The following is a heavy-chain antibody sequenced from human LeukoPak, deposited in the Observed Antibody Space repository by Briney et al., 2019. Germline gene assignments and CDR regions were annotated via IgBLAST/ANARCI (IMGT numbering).Heavy chain of an antibody. CDR3: ARGDSSGWYDY. CDR2: INHSGST. V-gene: IGHV4-34*01. CDR1: GGSFSGYY. J-gene: IGHJ4*02. Sequence: PSETLSLTCAVYGGSFSGYYWSWIRQPPGKGLEWIGEINHSGSTNHNPSLKSRVTISVDTSKNQFSLKLSSVTAADTAVYYCARGDSSGWYDYWGQGTLVTVSS. D-gene: IGHD6-19*01.